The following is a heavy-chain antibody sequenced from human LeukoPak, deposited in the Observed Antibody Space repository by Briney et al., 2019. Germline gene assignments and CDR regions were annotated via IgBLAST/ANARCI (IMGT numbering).Heavy chain of an antibody. V-gene: IGHV3-30*04. CDR1: GFIFSSYA. CDR3: ARGIVVVVTDTNNWFDP. D-gene: IGHD2-15*01. Sequence: PGRSLRLSCAASGFIFSSYAIHWVRQAPGKGLEWVAIISYDGSNKYYADSVKGRFTISRDNPKNTVYLQMNSLRPEDTAVYYCARGIVVVVTDTNNWFDPWGQGTLVTVSS. J-gene: IGHJ5*02. CDR2: ISYDGSNK.